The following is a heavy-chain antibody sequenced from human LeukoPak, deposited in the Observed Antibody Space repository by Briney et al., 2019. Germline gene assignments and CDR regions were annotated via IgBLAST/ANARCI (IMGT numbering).Heavy chain of an antibody. J-gene: IGHJ4*02. CDR3: AREPFDYVWGSYRYDAGPLDY. CDR2: ISSSRSYI. Sequence: GGSLRLSCAASGFTFSSYSMNWARQAPGKGLEWVSSISSSRSYIYYADSVKGRFTISRDNAKNSLYLQMNSLRAEDTAVYYCAREPFDYVWGSYRYDAGPLDYWGQGTLVTVSS. CDR1: GFTFSSYS. V-gene: IGHV3-21*01. D-gene: IGHD3-16*02.